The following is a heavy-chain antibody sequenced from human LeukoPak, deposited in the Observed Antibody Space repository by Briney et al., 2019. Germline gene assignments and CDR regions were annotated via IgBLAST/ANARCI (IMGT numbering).Heavy chain of an antibody. J-gene: IGHJ5*02. Sequence: SETLSLTCTVSGASISSYYWSWIRQPPGKGLEWIGYIYYSGSTNYNPSLKSRVTVSVDTSKSQFSLKLSSVTAADTAVYYCATGLEWPPYSWGQGTLVTVSS. CDR2: IYYSGST. CDR1: GASISSYY. CDR3: ATGLEWPPYS. D-gene: IGHD3-3*01. V-gene: IGHV4-59*01.